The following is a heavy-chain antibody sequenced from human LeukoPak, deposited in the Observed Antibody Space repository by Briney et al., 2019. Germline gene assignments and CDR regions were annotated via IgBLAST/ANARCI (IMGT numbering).Heavy chain of an antibody. CDR2: ISGGSSFT. CDR1: GFTFSSFS. V-gene: IGHV3-21*01. J-gene: IGHJ4*02. Sequence: SGGSPRLSCAASGFTFSSFSMNWVRQAPGKGLEWVSYISGGSSFTYYVDSVKGRFTISRDNSKNTLYLQMNSLRAEDTAVYYCARGTHTDYWGQGTLVTVSS. D-gene: IGHD3/OR15-3a*01. CDR3: ARGTHTDY.